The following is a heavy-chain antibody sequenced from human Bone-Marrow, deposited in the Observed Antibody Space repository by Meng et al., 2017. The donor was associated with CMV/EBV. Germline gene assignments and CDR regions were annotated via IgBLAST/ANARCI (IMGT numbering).Heavy chain of an antibody. Sequence: SGPTLVKPTETLTLTCTVSGFSLSNARMGVSWIRQPPGKALEWLAHIFSNDEKSYSTSLKSRLTISKDTSKSQVVLTMTNMDPVDTATNYCARIISSVYYYYGKDVWGQGTTVTVSS. CDR3: ARIISSVYYYYGKDV. CDR2: IFSNDEK. D-gene: IGHD6-13*01. CDR1: GFSLSNARMG. J-gene: IGHJ6*02. V-gene: IGHV2-26*01.